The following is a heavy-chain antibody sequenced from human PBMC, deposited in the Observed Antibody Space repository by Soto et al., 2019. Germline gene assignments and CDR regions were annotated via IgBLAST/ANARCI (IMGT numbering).Heavy chain of an antibody. CDR1: GFTFSTYA. CDR2: ISGSGAGT. J-gene: IGHJ4*02. CDR3: AKDPLPYSGTYYWVY. D-gene: IGHD1-26*01. Sequence: PGGSLRLSXAVSGFTFSTYAMSWVRQAPGKGLEWVSAISGSGAGTYYAGSVKGRFTISRDNSKNTMYLQMNSLRAEDTAVYYCAKDPLPYSGTYYWVYWGQGTLVTVSS. V-gene: IGHV3-23*01.